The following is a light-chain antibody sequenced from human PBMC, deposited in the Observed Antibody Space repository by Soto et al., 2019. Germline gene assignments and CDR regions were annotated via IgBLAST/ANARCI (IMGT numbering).Light chain of an antibody. CDR2: EVS. CDR3: SSNAGSNNLV. CDR1: SSDVGDYNY. Sequence: QSALTQPPSASGTPGQSVTIPCTGTSSDVGDYNYVSWYQQHPGKAPKLMIYEVSRRPSGVPDRFSGPKSGNTASLTVSGLQAEDEADYYCSSNAGSNNLVFGGGTKLTVL. J-gene: IGLJ2*01. V-gene: IGLV2-8*01.